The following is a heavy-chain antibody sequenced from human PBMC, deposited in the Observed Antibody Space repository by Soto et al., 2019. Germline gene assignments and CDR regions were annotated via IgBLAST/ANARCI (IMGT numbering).Heavy chain of an antibody. D-gene: IGHD4-17*01. J-gene: IGHJ4*02. CDR3: ARGLVDSGGNCFDS. V-gene: IGHV1-8*01. CDR2: MNPKSGNT. CDR1: GYSINSYD. Sequence: GASVKVSCKASGYSINSYDMNWVRQATGQGLECMGWMNPKSGNTGFAEKFQGRVKMTWNTSTGTVYLEISSLRPEDTAVYYCARGLVDSGGNCFDSWGQGIQVTVS.